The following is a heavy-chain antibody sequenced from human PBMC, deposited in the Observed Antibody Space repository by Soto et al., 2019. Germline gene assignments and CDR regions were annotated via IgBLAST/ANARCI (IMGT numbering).Heavy chain of an antibody. CDR3: ARDGHGMAV. J-gene: IGHJ6*02. CDR2: IFFTGSA. CDR1: GGSVSTGSYY. Sequence: QVQLQAAGPGLVRPSETLSLTCTVSGGSVSTGSYYWSWIMQPPGKGLEWIGKIFFTGSAHYTPSLRNRVTMSGDTSKDQFSLTLTSVTAADTAVYYCARDGHGMAVWGPATTVTVAS. V-gene: IGHV4-61*01.